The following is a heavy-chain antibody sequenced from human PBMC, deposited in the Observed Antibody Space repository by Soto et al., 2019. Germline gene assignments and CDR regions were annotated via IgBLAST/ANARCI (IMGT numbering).Heavy chain of an antibody. D-gene: IGHD2-15*01. CDR1: GNFLTSHF. CDR2: FNPSSGST. CDR3: ARVGDGGRSCSGGDCYFHY. V-gene: IGHV1-46*03. Sequence: QLGQSGPGVKKPGAQGRFSCKYPGNFLTSHFRHWCGRPLGQGLRGWGIFNPSSGSTSYAQKFQGRVTMTKDTSTSTVYMELSSLTSDDTAVYYCARVGDGGRSCSGGDCYFHYWGQGTLVTVSS. J-gene: IGHJ4*02.